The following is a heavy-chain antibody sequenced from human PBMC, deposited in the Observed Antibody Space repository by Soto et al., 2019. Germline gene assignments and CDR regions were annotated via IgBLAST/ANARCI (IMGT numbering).Heavy chain of an antibody. D-gene: IGHD1-26*01. CDR1: GFTFSSYA. Sequence: GRSLRLSCAASGFTFSSYAMSWVRQAPGKGLEWVSAISGSGGSTYYADSVKGRFTISRDNSKNTLYLQMNSLRAEDTAVYYCAKDGGSYPAYFDYWGQGTLVTVSS. CDR3: AKDGGSYPAYFDY. J-gene: IGHJ4*02. V-gene: IGHV3-23*01. CDR2: ISGSGGST.